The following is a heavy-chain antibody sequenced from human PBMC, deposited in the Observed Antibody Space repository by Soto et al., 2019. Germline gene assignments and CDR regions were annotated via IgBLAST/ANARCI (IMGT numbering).Heavy chain of an antibody. CDR3: ARGPYYDFWSGPLFGYYYGMDV. D-gene: IGHD3-3*01. J-gene: IGHJ6*02. Sequence: PSETLSLTCAVYGGSFGGYYWSWIRQPPGKGLEWIGEINHSGSTNYNPSLKSRVTISVDTSKNQFSLKLSSVTAADTAVYYCARGPYYDFWSGPLFGYYYGMDVWGQGTTVTVSS. V-gene: IGHV4-34*01. CDR1: GGSFGGYY. CDR2: INHSGST.